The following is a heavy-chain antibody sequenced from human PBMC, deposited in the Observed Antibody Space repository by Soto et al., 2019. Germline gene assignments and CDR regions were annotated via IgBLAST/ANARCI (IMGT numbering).Heavy chain of an antibody. CDR2: IDPSDSYT. CDR3: ARQYSRSSWFDP. Sequence: GESLKISCNGSGYSFTSYWISWVRQMPGKGLEWMGRIDPSDSYTNYSPSFQGHVTISADKSISTAYLQWSSLKASDTAMYYCARQYSRSSWFDPWGQGTLVTVSS. D-gene: IGHD6-6*01. V-gene: IGHV5-10-1*01. J-gene: IGHJ5*02. CDR1: GYSFTSYW.